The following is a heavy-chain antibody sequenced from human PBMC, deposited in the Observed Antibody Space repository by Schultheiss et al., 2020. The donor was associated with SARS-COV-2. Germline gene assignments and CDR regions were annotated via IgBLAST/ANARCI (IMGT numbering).Heavy chain of an antibody. CDR2: IYSGGNT. D-gene: IGHD2-2*01. CDR1: GLSVSNNY. J-gene: IGHJ6*02. V-gene: IGHV3-66*01. CDR3: VRDGPAASYGMDV. Sequence: GGSLRLSCAASGLSVSNNYMTWVRQAPGKGLEWVSVIYSGGNTHYADSVRGRFIISRDNSKNTLYLQMTSLRVEVTAMYYCVRDGPAASYGMDVWGQGTTVTVSS.